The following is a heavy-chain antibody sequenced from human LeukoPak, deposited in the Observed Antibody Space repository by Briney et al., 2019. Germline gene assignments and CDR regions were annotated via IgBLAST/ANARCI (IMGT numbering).Heavy chain of an antibody. J-gene: IGHJ3*01. D-gene: IGHD1-1*01. CDR3: ANEYTKGDV. Sequence: GGSLRLSCAASGFTFSSYWMSWVRQAPGKGLEWVANINQDGSEKYYVDSVKGRFTISRDNSKNTLYLQMNSLRAEDAAVYYCANEYTKGDVWGQGTMVTVSS. CDR2: INQDGSEK. CDR1: GFTFSSYW. V-gene: IGHV3-7*03.